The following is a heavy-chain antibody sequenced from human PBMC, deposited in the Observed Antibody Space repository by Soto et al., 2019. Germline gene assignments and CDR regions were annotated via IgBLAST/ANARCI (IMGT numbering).Heavy chain of an antibody. D-gene: IGHD2-2*01. Sequence: VGSLRLSCAASGFTFSSYSMNWVRQAPGKGLEWVSSISSSSSYIYYADSVKGRFTISRDNAKNSLYLQMNSLRAEDTAVYYCARDREDGLGYCSSTSCYHGYYYYMDVWGKGTTVTVSS. CDR2: ISSSSSYI. J-gene: IGHJ6*03. CDR3: ARDREDGLGYCSSTSCYHGYYYYMDV. CDR1: GFTFSSYS. V-gene: IGHV3-21*01.